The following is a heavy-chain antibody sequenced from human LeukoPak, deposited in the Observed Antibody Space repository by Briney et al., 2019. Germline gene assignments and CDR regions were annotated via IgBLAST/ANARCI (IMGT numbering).Heavy chain of an antibody. J-gene: IGHJ4*02. CDR1: GGTFSSYA. CDR2: IIPILGIA. Sequence: AASVKVSCKASGGTFSSYAISWVRQAPGQGLEWMGRIIPILGIANYAQKFQGRVTITADKSTSTAYMELSSLRSEDTAVYYCARAPLPYSSTLTNDYWGQGTLVTVSS. V-gene: IGHV1-69*04. CDR3: ARAPLPYSSTLTNDY. D-gene: IGHD6-13*01.